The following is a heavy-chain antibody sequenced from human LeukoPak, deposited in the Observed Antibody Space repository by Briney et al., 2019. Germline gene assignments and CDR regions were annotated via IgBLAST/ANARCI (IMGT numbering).Heavy chain of an antibody. CDR3: ARDPAYDFWSGYPYFDY. V-gene: IGHV3-30*04. CDR1: GFTFSSYA. CDR2: ISYDGSNK. Sequence: GGSLRLSCAASGFTFSSYAMHWVRQAPGKGLEWVAVISYDGSNKYYADSVKGRFTISRDNSKNTLYLQMNSLRAEDTAVYYCARDPAYDFWSGYPYFDYWGQGTLVTVSS. D-gene: IGHD3-3*01. J-gene: IGHJ4*02.